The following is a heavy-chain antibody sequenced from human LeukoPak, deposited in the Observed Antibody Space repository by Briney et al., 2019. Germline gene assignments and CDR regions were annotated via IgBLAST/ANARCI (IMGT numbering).Heavy chain of an antibody. J-gene: IGHJ4*02. CDR3: ARGGYPTIYYFDY. V-gene: IGHV1-18*04. Sequence: ASVKVSCKASGYTFTNYGITWVRQAPGQGLEWMGWISAYNANTNYAQKFQGRVTMTTDTSTSTVYMELRSLRSDDTAVYYCARGGYPTIYYFDYWGQGTLVTVSS. D-gene: IGHD1-1*01. CDR1: GYTFTNYG. CDR2: ISAYNANT.